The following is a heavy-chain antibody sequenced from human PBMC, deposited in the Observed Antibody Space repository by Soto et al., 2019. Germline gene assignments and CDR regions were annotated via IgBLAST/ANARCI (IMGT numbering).Heavy chain of an antibody. CDR2: INAGNGNT. CDR3: VRLIGNSWLDF. Sequence: ASVKVSCKASGYTFTSYAMHWVRQAPGQRLEWMGWINAGNGNTKYSQKFQGRVTINPDTSKNQFSLHLNSLTLEDTAVYYCVRLIGNSWLDFWGQGTLVTVSS. J-gene: IGHJ5*01. V-gene: IGHV1-3*01. D-gene: IGHD1-26*01. CDR1: GYTFTSYA.